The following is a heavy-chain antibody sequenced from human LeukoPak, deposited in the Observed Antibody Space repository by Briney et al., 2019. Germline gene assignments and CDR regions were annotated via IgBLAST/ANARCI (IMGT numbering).Heavy chain of an antibody. CDR2: IRYDGSNK. CDR1: GFTFNSYG. D-gene: IGHD6-13*01. CDR3: AKVGLFAAAPDV. J-gene: IGHJ4*02. Sequence: GGSLRLSCAASGFTFNSYGMHWVRQAPGKGLEWEAFIRYDGSNKYYADSVKGRFTISRDNSKNTLYLQMNSLRAEDTAVYYCAKVGLFAAAPDVWGQGTLVTVSS. V-gene: IGHV3-30*02.